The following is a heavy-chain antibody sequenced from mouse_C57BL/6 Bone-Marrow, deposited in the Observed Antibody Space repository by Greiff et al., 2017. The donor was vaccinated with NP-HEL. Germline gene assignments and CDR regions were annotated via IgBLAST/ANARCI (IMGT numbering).Heavy chain of an antibody. J-gene: IGHJ3*01. Sequence: VQRVESGAELARPGASVKMSCKASGYTFTSYTMHWVKQRPGQGLEWIGYINPSSGYTKYNQKFKDKATLTADKSSSTAYMQLSSLTSEDSAVYYCARGEGSSLFAYWGQGTLVTVSA. D-gene: IGHD1-1*01. CDR3: ARGEGSSLFAY. CDR1: GYTFTSYT. V-gene: IGHV1-4*01. CDR2: INPSSGYT.